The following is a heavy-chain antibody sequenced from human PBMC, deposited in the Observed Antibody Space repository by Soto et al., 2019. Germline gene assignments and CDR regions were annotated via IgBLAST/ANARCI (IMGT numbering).Heavy chain of an antibody. D-gene: IGHD4-17*01. V-gene: IGHV4-31*03. CDR2: IYYSGST. CDR3: AATVTDRPYYFDY. CDR1: GGSISSGGYY. Sequence: QVQLQESGPGLVKPSQTLSLTCTVSGGSISSGGYYWSWIRQHPGKGLEWIGYIYYSGSTYYNPSLKGRVTISVDTSKNQFSLKLSSVTAADTAVYYCAATVTDRPYYFDYWGQGTLVTVSS. J-gene: IGHJ4*02.